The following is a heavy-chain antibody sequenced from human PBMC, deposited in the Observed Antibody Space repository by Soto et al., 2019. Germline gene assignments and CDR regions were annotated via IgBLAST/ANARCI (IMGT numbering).Heavy chain of an antibody. J-gene: IGHJ4*02. CDR2: IYYSGST. CDR1: GGSISSYY. V-gene: IGHV4-59*01. D-gene: IGHD3-22*01. CDR3: AREGGYYYDSSGLFHY. Sequence: SETLSLTCTVSGGSISSYYWSWIRQPPGKGLEWIGYIYYSGSTNYNPSLKSRVTISVDTSKNQFSLKLSSVTAADTAVYYCAREGGYYYDSSGLFHYWGQGTLGTVSS.